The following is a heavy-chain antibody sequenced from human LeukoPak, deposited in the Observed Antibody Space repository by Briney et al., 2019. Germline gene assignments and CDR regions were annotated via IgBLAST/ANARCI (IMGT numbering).Heavy chain of an antibody. CDR3: AKAGYSYGSSRIY. Sequence: GGSLRLSCAASGFTFSSYAMSWVRQAPGKGLEWVSAISGSGGSTYYADPVKGRFTISRDNSKNTLYLQMNSLRAEDTAVYYCAKAGYSYGSSRIYWGQGTLVTVSS. J-gene: IGHJ4*02. CDR1: GFTFSSYA. CDR2: ISGSGGST. D-gene: IGHD5-18*01. V-gene: IGHV3-23*01.